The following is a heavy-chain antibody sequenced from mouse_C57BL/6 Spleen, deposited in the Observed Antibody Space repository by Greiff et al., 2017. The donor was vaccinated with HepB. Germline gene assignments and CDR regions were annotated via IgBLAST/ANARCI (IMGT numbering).Heavy chain of an antibody. CDR3: AGFYDGYPAWFAY. CDR1: GYTFTDYY. CDR2: INPYNGGT. V-gene: IGHV1-19*01. D-gene: IGHD2-3*01. J-gene: IGHJ3*01. Sequence: EVQLQQSGPVLVKPGASVKMSCKASGYTFTDYYMNWVKQSHGKSLEWIGVINPYNGGTSYNQKFKGKATLTVDKSSSTAYMELNSLTSEDSAVYYCAGFYDGYPAWFAYWGQGTRVTVSA.